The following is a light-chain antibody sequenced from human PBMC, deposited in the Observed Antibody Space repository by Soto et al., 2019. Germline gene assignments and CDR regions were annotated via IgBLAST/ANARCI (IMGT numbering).Light chain of an antibody. J-gene: IGKJ1*01. CDR3: QQYASSPWT. Sequence: EIVLTQSPGTLSLSPGERATLSCRASQSVTSNYLAWYQQKPGQAPSLLIYGASARAAGIPDRFSGSGTGTDFALTISGLEPEDFAVYFCQQYASSPWTSGQGTKVEIK. CDR1: QSVTSNY. V-gene: IGKV3-20*01. CDR2: GAS.